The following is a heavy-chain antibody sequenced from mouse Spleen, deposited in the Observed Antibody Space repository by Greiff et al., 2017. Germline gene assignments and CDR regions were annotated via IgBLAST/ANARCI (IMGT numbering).Heavy chain of an antibody. D-gene: IGHD1-1*01. CDR1: GYSFTSYY. Sequence: QVQLQQSGPELVKPGASVKISCKASGYSFTSYYIHWVKQRPGQGLEWIGWIYPGSGNTKYNEKFKGKATLTADTSSSTAYMQLSSLTSEDSAVYYCARNGRRGYFDYWGQGTTLTVSS. CDR2: IYPGSGNT. CDR3: ARNGRRGYFDY. V-gene: IGHV1-66*01. J-gene: IGHJ2*01.